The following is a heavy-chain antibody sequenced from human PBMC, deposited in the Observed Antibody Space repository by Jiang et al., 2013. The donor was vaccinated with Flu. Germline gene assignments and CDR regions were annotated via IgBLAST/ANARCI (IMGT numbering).Heavy chain of an antibody. J-gene: IGHJ4*02. D-gene: IGHD2-15*01. Sequence: CAASGFTFDNFGMTWVRQGPRGRGWSGSQGISASGGSTYYADSVKGRLTISRDNSENTLYLEMNSLRAEDTAVYYCAKDYCSGGNCWFDYWGQGTLVTVSS. CDR2: ISASGGST. CDR3: AKDYCSGGNCWFDY. V-gene: IGHV3-23*01. CDR1: GFTFDNFG.